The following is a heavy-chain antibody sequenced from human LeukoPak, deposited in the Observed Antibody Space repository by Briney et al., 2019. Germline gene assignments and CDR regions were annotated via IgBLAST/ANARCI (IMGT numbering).Heavy chain of an antibody. CDR2: LKSKIDGGAT. Sequence: PGGSLRFSCAASGFTVSNAWMNWVRQAPGKGLEWLGRLKSKIDGGATDYAAPVKGRFTISRDDSKNTLYLQLNSLRTEDTAVYYCTTHLQYGGNSGWGQGTLVTVSS. V-gene: IGHV3-15*05. CDR1: GFTVSNAW. D-gene: IGHD4-23*01. CDR3: TTHLQYGGNSG. J-gene: IGHJ4*02.